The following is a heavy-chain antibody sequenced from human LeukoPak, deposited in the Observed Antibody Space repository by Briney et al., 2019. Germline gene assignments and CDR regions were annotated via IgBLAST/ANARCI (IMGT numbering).Heavy chain of an antibody. V-gene: IGHV3-53*01. CDR2: IYAGGST. CDR3: ARSKAYYYGSPGDYFDY. Sequence: PGGSLRLSCAASGFTVSSNYVSWVRQAPGKGLEWVSVIYAGGSTYYADSVKGRFTISRDNPKNTVYLQMNNLRAEDTAVYYCARSKAYYYGSPGDYFDYWGQGSLVTVSS. CDR1: GFTVSSNY. J-gene: IGHJ4*02. D-gene: IGHD3-10*01.